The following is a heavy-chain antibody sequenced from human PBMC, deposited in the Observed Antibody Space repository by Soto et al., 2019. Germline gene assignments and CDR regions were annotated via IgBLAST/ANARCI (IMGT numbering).Heavy chain of an antibody. J-gene: IGHJ1*01. CDR2: ISAYNGNT. D-gene: IGHD2-2*01. CDR3: ARDPPPPAS. Sequence: QVQLVQSGAEVKKPGASVKVSCKASGYTFASYAISWMRQAPGQGLEWMGWISAYNGNTNYAQKLQGRVTMTTDTSTNAAEGELGRLRPEHPAVYYSARDPPPPASWAQGTPAPASS. V-gene: IGHV1-18*01. CDR1: GYTFASYA.